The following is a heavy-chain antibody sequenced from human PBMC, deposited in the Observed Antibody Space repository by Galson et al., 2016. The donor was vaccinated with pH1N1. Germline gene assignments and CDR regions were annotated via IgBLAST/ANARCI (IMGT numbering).Heavy chain of an antibody. Sequence: SLTCTISGGSIRSYYWSWIRQPPGKGLEWIGYIYNIGSTNYSPSLKSRVTISQDTSRNQVSLKLRSVTAADTAVYYCARVGTPHNVTYAMDVGGQGTTVTV. J-gene: IGHJ6*02. CDR3: ARVGTPHNVTYAMDV. CDR2: IYNIGST. CDR1: GGSIRSYY. V-gene: IGHV4-59*01. D-gene: IGHD7-27*01.